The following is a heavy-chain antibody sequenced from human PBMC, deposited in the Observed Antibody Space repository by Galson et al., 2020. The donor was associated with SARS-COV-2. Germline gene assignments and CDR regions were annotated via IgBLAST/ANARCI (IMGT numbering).Heavy chain of an antibody. CDR1: GFTFSSYN. V-gene: IGHV3-48*01. CDR3: ARDLFASDYSWSYSNFDY. D-gene: IGHD3-10*01. CDR2: ISSSRSKT. J-gene: IGHJ4*02. Sequence: GGSLRLSCEASGFTFSSYNMNWVRQAPGKGLEWVSYISSSRSKTYNADSVKGRFTISRDNAKNSLYLQLNSLRAEDTAVYYCARDLFASDYSWSYSNFDYWGQGTLVTVSS.